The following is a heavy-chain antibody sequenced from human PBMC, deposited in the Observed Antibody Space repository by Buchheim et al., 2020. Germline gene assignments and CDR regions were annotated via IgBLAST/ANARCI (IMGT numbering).Heavy chain of an antibody. CDR3: CRGASAAPSRYVYGLDV. D-gene: IGHD5-12*01. V-gene: IGHV3-72*01. CDR2: IRGTAKSYTT. J-gene: IGHJ6*02. Sequence: EVQLVESGGGLVQPGGSLRLSCAASGFTFSDHYMDWVRQAPGKGLEWIGRIRGTAKSYTTEYAASVKGRFMVSRDDSKNSVYLQMNSLKIDDTAVYFCCRGASAAPSRYVYGLDVWGQGAT. CDR1: GFTFSDHY.